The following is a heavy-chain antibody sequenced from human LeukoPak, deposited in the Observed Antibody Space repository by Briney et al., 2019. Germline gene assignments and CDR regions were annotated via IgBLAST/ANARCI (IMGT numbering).Heavy chain of an antibody. CDR2: ISYSEST. J-gene: IGHJ4*02. CDR3: ARGFGGRLQFDY. D-gene: IGHD2-15*01. Sequence: TLCLTCTVSGGSISRGGYYWSWIRHHPGKCLEWIGYISYSESTYYNPTLKSRVNISVDTSKNQFSLKLGSVTAAGTAVYYCARGFGGRLQFDYWGQGTLVTVSS. V-gene: IGHV4-31*03. CDR1: GGSISRGGYY.